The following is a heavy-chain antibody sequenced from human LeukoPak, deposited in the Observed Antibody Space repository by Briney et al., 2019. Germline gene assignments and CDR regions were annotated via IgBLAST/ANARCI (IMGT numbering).Heavy chain of an antibody. J-gene: IGHJ6*02. CDR3: AREGVTGTNYYGMDV. CDR1: GFTFSSYE. CDR2: ISSSGSTI. D-gene: IGHD1-14*01. V-gene: IGHV3-48*03. Sequence: GGSLRLSCAASGFTFSSYEMNWVRQAPGKGLEWVSYISSSGSTIYYADSVKGRFTISRDNAKNSLYLQMNSLRAEDTAVYYCAREGVTGTNYYGMDVWGQGTAVTVSS.